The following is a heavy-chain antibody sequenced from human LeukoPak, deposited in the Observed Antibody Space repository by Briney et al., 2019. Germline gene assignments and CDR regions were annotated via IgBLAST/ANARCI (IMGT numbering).Heavy chain of an antibody. CDR1: DGSISTYY. D-gene: IGHD1-7*01. V-gene: IGHV4-59*08. CDR2: VYYSGST. Sequence: SETLSLTCSVSDGSISTYYWAWIRQPPGKGLEWIGYVYYSGSTKYNPSLESRVTISIDTSKGQFSLNLSSVTAADTAVYCCARQRGIIGTTDWFDPWGQGTLVTVSS. J-gene: IGHJ5*02. CDR3: ARQRGIIGTTDWFDP.